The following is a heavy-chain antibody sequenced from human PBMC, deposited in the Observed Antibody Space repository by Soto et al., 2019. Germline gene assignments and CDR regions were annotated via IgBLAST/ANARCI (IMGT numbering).Heavy chain of an antibody. CDR2: IYYSGST. D-gene: IGHD6-19*01. V-gene: IGHV4-31*03. J-gene: IGHJ4*02. CDR1: GGSISSGGYY. CDR3: ARDGGSGWYSEDY. Sequence: QVQLQESGPGLVKPSQTLSLTCTVSGGSISSGGYYWSWIRQHPGKGLEWIGYIYYSGSTYYNPSLKSRVTRSVGTSKNQFSLKLSSVTAADTAVYYCARDGGSGWYSEDYWGQGTLVTVSS.